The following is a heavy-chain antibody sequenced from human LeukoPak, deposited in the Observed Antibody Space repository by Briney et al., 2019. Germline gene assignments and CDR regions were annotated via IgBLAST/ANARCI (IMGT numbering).Heavy chain of an antibody. D-gene: IGHD2-15*01. Sequence: ASETLSLTCTVSRGSNSSGNYYWSWIRQPAGKGLEWIGRFHTRGSTNYNPSLKSRVIISVDTSKNQFSLKLNSVTAADTAVYYCARVDGSCSGGSCPSGNWFDPWGQGTLVTVSS. V-gene: IGHV4-61*02. CDR1: RGSNSSGNYY. J-gene: IGHJ5*02. CDR3: ARVDGSCSGGSCPSGNWFDP. CDR2: FHTRGST.